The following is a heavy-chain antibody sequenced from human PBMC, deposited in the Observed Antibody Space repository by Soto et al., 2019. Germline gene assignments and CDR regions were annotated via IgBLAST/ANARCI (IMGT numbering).Heavy chain of an antibody. CDR1: GYTFTGYY. CDR3: ARGEYSSSELLNWFDP. J-gene: IGHJ5*02. D-gene: IGHD6-6*01. Sequence: QVQLVQSGAEVKKPGASVKVSCKASGYTFTGYYMHWVRQAPGQGLEWMGWINPNSGGTNYAQKFQGWVTMTRDTSISTAYMELSRLRSDDTAVYYCARGEYSSSELLNWFDPWGQGTLVTVSS. CDR2: INPNSGGT. V-gene: IGHV1-2*04.